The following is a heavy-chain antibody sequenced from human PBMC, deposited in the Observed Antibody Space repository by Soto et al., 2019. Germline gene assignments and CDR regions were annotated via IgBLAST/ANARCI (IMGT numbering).Heavy chain of an antibody. D-gene: IGHD6-13*01. V-gene: IGHV1-69*02. CDR3: AVGSWSAAVFDI. Sequence: QVQLVQSGVEVKKPGSSVKVSCKASGGSFRTYTMFWVRQAPGQGLEWMGRIIPMFDIADYAQKFQGRVTLNAVKPTGTTYMEMISLTSDDAAIYFGAVGSWSAAVFDIWGQGTLVTVSS. J-gene: IGHJ3*02. CDR2: IIPMFDIA. CDR1: GGSFRTYT.